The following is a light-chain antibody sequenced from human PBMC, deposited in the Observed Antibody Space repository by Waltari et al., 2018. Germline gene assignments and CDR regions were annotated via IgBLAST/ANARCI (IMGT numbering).Light chain of an antibody. CDR2: KDT. CDR1: AFPKDG. CDR3: QSADTSGSWV. J-gene: IGLJ3*02. V-gene: IGLV3-25*03. Sequence: SYELTQPPSVSVSPGQTARITCSGAAFPKDGAQWYQQKPGQVPVLVMYKDTERPSGFPERFSGSTAGTTVTLTIGGVQAEDEADYYCQSADTSGSWVFGGGTKLAVL.